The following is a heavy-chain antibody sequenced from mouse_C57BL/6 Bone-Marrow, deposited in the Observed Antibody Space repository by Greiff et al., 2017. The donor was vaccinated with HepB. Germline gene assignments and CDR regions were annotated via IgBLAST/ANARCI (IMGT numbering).Heavy chain of an antibody. J-gene: IGHJ2*01. Sequence: EVKLQQSGPELVKPGASVKISCKASGYTFTDYYMNWVKQSHGKSLEWIGDINPNNGGTSYNQKFKGKATLTVDKSSSTAYMELRSLTSEDSAVYYCARRLPQWDWGQGTTLTVSS. CDR1: GYTFTDYY. D-gene: IGHD2-2*01. V-gene: IGHV1-26*01. CDR2: INPNNGGT. CDR3: ARRLPQWD.